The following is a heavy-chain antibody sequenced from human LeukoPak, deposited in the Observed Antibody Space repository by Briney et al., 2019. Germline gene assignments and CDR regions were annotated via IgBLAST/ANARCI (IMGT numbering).Heavy chain of an antibody. J-gene: IGHJ5*02. D-gene: IGHD3-3*01. CDR3: ARDSRVLRFLGNWFDP. CDR2: INPNSGGT. Sequence: GASVKVSCKASGYTFTGYYMHWVRQAPGQGLEWMGWINPNSGGTNYAQKFQGRVTMTRDTSISTAYMELSRLRSDDTAVYYCARDSRVLRFLGNWFDPWGQGTLVTVSS. CDR1: GYTFTGYY. V-gene: IGHV1-2*02.